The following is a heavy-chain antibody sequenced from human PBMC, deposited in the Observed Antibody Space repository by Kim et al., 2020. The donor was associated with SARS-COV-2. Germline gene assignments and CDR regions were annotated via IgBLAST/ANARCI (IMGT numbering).Heavy chain of an antibody. J-gene: IGHJ4*02. Sequence: GGSLRLSCAASGFTFSSYAMSWVRQAPGKGLEWVSAISGSGGSTYYADSVKGRFTISRDNSKNTLYLQMNSLRAEDTAVYYCAKDVADYGDYEVDYWGQGTLVTVSS. CDR2: ISGSGGST. D-gene: IGHD4-17*01. CDR3: AKDVADYGDYEVDY. V-gene: IGHV3-23*01. CDR1: GFTFSSYA.